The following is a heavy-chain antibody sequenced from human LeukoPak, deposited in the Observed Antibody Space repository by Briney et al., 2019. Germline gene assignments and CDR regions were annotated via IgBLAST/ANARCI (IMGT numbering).Heavy chain of an antibody. V-gene: IGHV3-23*01. J-gene: IGHJ5*02. CDR3: AKPNVVVVAATPGLNWFDP. CDR2: VSGSGGST. CDR1: GFTFSSYA. Sequence: GGSLRLSCAASGFTFSSYAMSWVRQAPGKGLEWVSAVSGSGGSTYYADSVKGRFTISRDNSKNTLYLQMNSLRAEDTAVYYCAKPNVVVVAATPGLNWFDPWGQGTLVTVSS. D-gene: IGHD2-15*01.